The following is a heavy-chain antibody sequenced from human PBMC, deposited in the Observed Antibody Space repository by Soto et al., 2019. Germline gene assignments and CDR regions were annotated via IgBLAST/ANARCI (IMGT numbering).Heavy chain of an antibody. CDR2: IYSTVST. Sequence: SETLSLTCSVSSGSISSSLYYWGWIRQPPGKGLEWIGTIYSTVSTYYNPSLKSRVTISVDTSKNQFSLKLNSVTAADTAVYYCARLPYYDTPPVTFDIWGQGAMVTVS. V-gene: IGHV4-39*01. J-gene: IGHJ3*02. D-gene: IGHD3-22*01. CDR1: SGSISSSLYY. CDR3: ARLPYYDTPPVTFDI.